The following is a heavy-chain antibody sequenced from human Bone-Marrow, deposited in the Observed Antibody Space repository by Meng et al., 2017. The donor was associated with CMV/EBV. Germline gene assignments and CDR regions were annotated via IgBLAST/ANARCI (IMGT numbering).Heavy chain of an antibody. CDR3: ARGGVIGY. J-gene: IGHJ4*02. V-gene: IGHV3-21*01. CDR2: ISSSSSYI. Sequence: LRISCAASGVTCSSYSMNWVRQAPGKGLEWVSSISSSSSYIYYADSVKGRFTISRDNAKNSLYLQMNSLRAEDTAVYYCARGGVIGYWGQGTLVTVSS. CDR1: GVTCSSYS.